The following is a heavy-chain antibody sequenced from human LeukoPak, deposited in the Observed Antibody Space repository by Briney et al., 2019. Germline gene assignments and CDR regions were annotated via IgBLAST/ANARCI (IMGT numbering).Heavy chain of an antibody. V-gene: IGHV4-30-4*07. CDR3: ARQVATKGEWAFDI. D-gene: IGHD5-12*01. CDR1: GGSISSGGYS. CDR2: IYNSGST. Sequence: SETLSLTCTVSGGSISSGGYSWNWIRQPPGKGLEWIGYIYNSGSTSYNPSLKSRVTMSVETSKNQFSLKLSSVTAADTAVYYCARQVATKGEWAFDIWGQGTMVTASS. J-gene: IGHJ3*02.